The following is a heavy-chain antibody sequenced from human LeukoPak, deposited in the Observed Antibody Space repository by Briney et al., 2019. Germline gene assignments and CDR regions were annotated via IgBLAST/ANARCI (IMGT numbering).Heavy chain of an antibody. V-gene: IGHV1-8*01. D-gene: IGHD2-2*01. CDR1: GYTFSSYD. CDR3: ARRYCSSTSCHYFDY. J-gene: IGHJ4*02. CDR2: MNPNSGNT. Sequence: ASVKVSCKASGYTFSSYDINWARQATGQGLEWMGWMNPNSGNTGYAQKFQGRVTMTRNTSISTAYMDLSSLRSEDTAVYYCARRYCSSTSCHYFDYWGQGTLVTVSS.